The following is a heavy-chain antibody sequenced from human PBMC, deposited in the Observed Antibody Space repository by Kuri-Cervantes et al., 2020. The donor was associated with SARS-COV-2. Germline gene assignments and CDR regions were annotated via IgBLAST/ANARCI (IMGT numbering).Heavy chain of an antibody. Sequence: ASVKVSCKASGYTFTSHGISWVRQAPGQGLEWMGWINPDSGDTDYAQKFQGRVAMTTDTATSTAYMELRSLTSDDTAVYYCARTYLCVTCSPGFWGQGTLVTVSS. CDR2: INPDSGDT. D-gene: IGHD2/OR15-2a*01. J-gene: IGHJ4*02. CDR1: GYTFTSHG. V-gene: IGHV1-18*01. CDR3: ARTYLCVTCSPGF.